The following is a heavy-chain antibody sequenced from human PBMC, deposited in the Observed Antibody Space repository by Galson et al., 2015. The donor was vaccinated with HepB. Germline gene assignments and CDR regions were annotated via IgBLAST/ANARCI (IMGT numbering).Heavy chain of an antibody. D-gene: IGHD1-26*01. CDR2: ISYDGSNE. V-gene: IGHV3-30-3*01. CDR3: AKGQGSGNRTPIDY. Sequence: SLRLSCAASGFAFSSYAIHWVRQAPGKGLEWVAVISYDGSNEHYADSVKGRFTISGDNSKNTLYLQMNSLRAEDTAVYYCAKGQGSGNRTPIDYWGQGALLTVSS. CDR1: GFAFSSYA. J-gene: IGHJ4*02.